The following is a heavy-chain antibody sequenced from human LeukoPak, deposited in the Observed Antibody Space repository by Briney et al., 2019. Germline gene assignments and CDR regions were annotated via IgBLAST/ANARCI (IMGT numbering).Heavy chain of an antibody. J-gene: IGHJ6*03. CDR2: IIPIFGTA. CDR1: GGTFSSYA. CDR3: ARAAAVTPYYYYYMDV. D-gene: IGHD4-11*01. Sequence: VASVKVSCKASGGTFSSYAISWVRQAPGQGLEWMGGIIPIFGTANYAQKFQGRVTITADKSTSTAYMELSSLRSEDTAVYYCARAAAVTPYYYYYMDVWGKGTTVTVSS. V-gene: IGHV1-69*06.